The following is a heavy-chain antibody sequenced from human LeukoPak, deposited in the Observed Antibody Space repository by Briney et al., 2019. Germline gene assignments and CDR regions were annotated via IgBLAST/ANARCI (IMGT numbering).Heavy chain of an antibody. CDR2: INHSGST. D-gene: IGHD3-9*01. V-gene: IGHV4-34*01. J-gene: IGHJ4*02. CDR3: ARFVLRYFDWPKYYFDY. CDR1: GGSFSGYY. Sequence: PSETLSLTCAVYGGSFSGYYWGWIRQPPGKGLEWIGEINHSGSTNYNPSLKSRVTISVDTSKNQFSLKLSSVTAADTAVYYCARFVLRYFDWPKYYFDYWGQGTLVTVSS.